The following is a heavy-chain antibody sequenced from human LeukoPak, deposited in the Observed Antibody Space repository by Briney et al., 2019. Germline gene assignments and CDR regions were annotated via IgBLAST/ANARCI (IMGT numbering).Heavy chain of an antibody. CDR2: IYYSGST. CDR1: GGSISSYY. CDR3: ARQLAVAGTCWFDP. Sequence: SETLSLTCTVSGGSISSYYWSWIRQPPGKGLEWIGYIYYSGSTNYNPSLKSRVTISVDTSKNQFSLRLSSVTAADTAVYYCARQLAVAGTCWFDPWGQGTLVTVSS. J-gene: IGHJ5*02. D-gene: IGHD6-19*01. V-gene: IGHV4-59*01.